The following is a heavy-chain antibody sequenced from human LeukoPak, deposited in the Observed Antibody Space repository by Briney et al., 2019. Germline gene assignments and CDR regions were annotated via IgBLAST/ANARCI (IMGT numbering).Heavy chain of an antibody. D-gene: IGHD3-22*01. CDR3: ARGPYSYDSSGAFDI. V-gene: IGHV4-4*07. CDR1: GGSISTYY. Sequence: SETLSLTCTISGGSISTYYWSWIRQPAGKGLEWIGRIYTSGSTNYNPSLKSRVTISVDTSKNQFSLKLSSVTAADTAVYFCARGPYSYDSSGAFDIWGQGTMVTVSS. J-gene: IGHJ3*02. CDR2: IYTSGST.